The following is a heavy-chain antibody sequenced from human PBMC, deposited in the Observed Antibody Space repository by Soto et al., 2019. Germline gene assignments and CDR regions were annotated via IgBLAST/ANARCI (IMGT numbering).Heavy chain of an antibody. Sequence: PSETLSLTWNVSGDSLNSVSYYWTWIRQSPGRGLEWIGHIYHTGSTNYNPSLRSRLTISLDTSKNHFSLTLRSVNAVDTGVYYRARSSGGDGSANWGQGTPVTVSS. J-gene: IGHJ4*02. CDR1: GDSLNSVSYY. D-gene: IGHD6-25*01. CDR2: IYHTGST. V-gene: IGHV4-61*03. CDR3: ARSSGGDGSAN.